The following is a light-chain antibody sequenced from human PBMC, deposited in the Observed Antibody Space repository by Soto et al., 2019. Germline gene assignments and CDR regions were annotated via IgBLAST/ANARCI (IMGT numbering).Light chain of an antibody. CDR3: SSYTSSSTFSS. CDR1: SSDVGSYNR. CDR2: EVS. J-gene: IGLJ1*01. Sequence: QSVLTQPPSVSGSPGQSVTISCTGTSSDVGSYNRVSWYQQPPGTAPKLMIYEVSNRPSGVPDRFSGSKSGNTASLTISGLQAEDEADYYCSSYTSSSTFSSFRTGTKSPS. V-gene: IGLV2-18*02.